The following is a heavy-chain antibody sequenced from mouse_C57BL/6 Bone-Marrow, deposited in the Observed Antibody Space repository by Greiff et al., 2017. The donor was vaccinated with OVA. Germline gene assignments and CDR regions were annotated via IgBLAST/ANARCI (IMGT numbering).Heavy chain of an antibody. CDR3: ARVGDPDYFDY. CDR2: IDPSDSET. CDR1: GYTFTSYW. V-gene: IGHV1-52*01. J-gene: IGHJ2*01. Sequence: VKLQQPGAELVRPGSSVKLSCKASGYTFTSYWMHWVKQRPIQGLEWIGNIDPSDSETHYNQKFKDKATLTVDKSSSTAYMQLSSLTSEDSAVYYCARVGDPDYFDYWGQGTTLKVSS.